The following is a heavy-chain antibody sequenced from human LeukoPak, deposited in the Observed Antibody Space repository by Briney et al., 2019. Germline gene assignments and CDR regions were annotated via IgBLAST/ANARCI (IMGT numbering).Heavy chain of an antibody. Sequence: GASVKVTCNASGGTFSSCANSWVRQAPGQGLEWMGRIIPILGIANYAQKFQGRVTITADKSTSTAYMELSSLRSEDTAVYYCARGEAAVAFYYWGQGTLVTVSS. D-gene: IGHD6-25*01. V-gene: IGHV1-69*04. J-gene: IGHJ4*02. CDR2: IIPILGIA. CDR3: ARGEAAVAFYY. CDR1: GGTFSSCA.